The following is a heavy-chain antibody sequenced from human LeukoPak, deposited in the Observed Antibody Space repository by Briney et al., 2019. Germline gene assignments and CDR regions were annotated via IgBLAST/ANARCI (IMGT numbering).Heavy chain of an antibody. J-gene: IGHJ4*02. Sequence: PGGSLRLSCAASGFTFNAHWMHWVRQTPEKGLVWLSRINTDGSTTNYADAVKGRFTISRDNAKDTLYLQMNSLRVEDTAVYYCARDVNWKQADYWGQGSLVLVSA. D-gene: IGHD1-20*01. V-gene: IGHV3-74*01. CDR2: INTDGSTT. CDR3: ARDVNWKQADY. CDR1: GFTFNAHW.